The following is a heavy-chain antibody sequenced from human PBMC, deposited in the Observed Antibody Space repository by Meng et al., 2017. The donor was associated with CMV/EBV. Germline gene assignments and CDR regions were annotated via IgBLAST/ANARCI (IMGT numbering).Heavy chain of an antibody. D-gene: IGHD2-21*01. Sequence: GGSLRLSCAASGFTFSGSAMHWVRQASGKGLEWVGRIRSKANSYATAYAASVKGRSTISRDDSKNTAYLQMNSLKTEDMAVYYCTRHQFAYCGGDCSGDDAFDIWGQGTMVTVSS. J-gene: IGHJ3*02. CDR2: IRSKANSYAT. CDR3: TRHQFAYCGGDCSGDDAFDI. V-gene: IGHV3-73*01. CDR1: GFTFSGSA.